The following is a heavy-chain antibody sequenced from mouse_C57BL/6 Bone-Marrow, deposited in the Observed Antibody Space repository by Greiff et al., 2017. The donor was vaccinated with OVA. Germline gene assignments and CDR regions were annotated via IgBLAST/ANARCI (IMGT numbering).Heavy chain of an antibody. V-gene: IGHV5-4*01. CDR1: GFTFSSYA. CDR3: ARDYDSLYWYFDV. J-gene: IGHJ1*03. CDR2: LSDGGSYT. Sequence: EVQRVESGGGLVKPGGSLKLSCAASGFTFSSYAMSWVRQTPEKRLEWVATLSDGGSYTYYPDNVKGRFTISRDNAKNNLYLQMSHLKSEDTAMYYCARDYDSLYWYFDVWGTGTTVTVSS. D-gene: IGHD2-4*01.